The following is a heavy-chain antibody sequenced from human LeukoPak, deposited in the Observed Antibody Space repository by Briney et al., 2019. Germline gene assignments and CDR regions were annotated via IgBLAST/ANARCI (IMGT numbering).Heavy chain of an antibody. CDR3: AILGIFGVVMDV. CDR2: IYYRGRT. V-gene: IGHV4-59*12. D-gene: IGHD3-3*01. CDR1: GGSISSYY. J-gene: IGHJ4*02. Sequence: PSETLSLTCTVSGGSISSYYWSWIRQPPGKGLEWIGYIYYRGRTNYNPSLKSRVTISVDTSKNQFSLKLSSVTAADTAVYYCAILGIFGVVMDVWGQGTLVTVSS.